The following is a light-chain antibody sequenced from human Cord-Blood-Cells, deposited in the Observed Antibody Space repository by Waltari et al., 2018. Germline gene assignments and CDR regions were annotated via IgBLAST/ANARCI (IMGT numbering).Light chain of an antibody. Sequence: DILMTQSPDSLAVSLGERATINCKSSKSVLYRSNNKNYLDWYKQKPGQPTKLLIYWASTRESGVTVRFSGSGSGTDFTLTTSSLQAEDVAVYYCQQYYSTPQTIGGGTKVEIK. J-gene: IGKJ4*01. V-gene: IGKV4-1*01. CDR2: WAS. CDR1: KSVLYRSNNKNY. CDR3: QQYYSTPQT.